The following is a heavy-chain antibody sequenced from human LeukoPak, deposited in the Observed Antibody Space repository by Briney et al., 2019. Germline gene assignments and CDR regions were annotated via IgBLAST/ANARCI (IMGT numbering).Heavy chain of an antibody. D-gene: IGHD5-12*01. Sequence: GGSLRLYCAASGFTYSSYAMSWVRQATGKGLEWVANIKQDGSEKYYVDSVKGRFTISRDNAKNSLYLQMNSLRAEDTAVYYCAREGGIVATILLDYWGQGTLVTVSS. CDR1: GFTYSSYA. V-gene: IGHV3-7*03. CDR2: IKQDGSEK. J-gene: IGHJ4*02. CDR3: AREGGIVATILLDY.